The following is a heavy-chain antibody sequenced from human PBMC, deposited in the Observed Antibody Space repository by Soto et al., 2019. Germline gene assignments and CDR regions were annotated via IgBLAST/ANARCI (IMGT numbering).Heavy chain of an antibody. D-gene: IGHD2-15*01. J-gene: IGHJ2*01. CDR3: VRCYCSVGSCYACWHFDL. CDR1: GYTFSDYA. V-gene: IGHV1-18*01. Sequence: QVQLVQSGGEVKKPGASVKVSCQASGYTFSDYAISWVRQAPGQGLEWMGWVSASTRNTDQAQNFQGRVIMTLDTSTNTADMELRRMRSDDTAVYYCVRCYCSVGSCYACWHFDLWGRGTLVTVSS. CDR2: VSASTRNT.